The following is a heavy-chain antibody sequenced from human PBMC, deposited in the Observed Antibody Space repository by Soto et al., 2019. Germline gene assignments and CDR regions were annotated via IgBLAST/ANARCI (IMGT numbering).Heavy chain of an antibody. Sequence: ASVKVSCKVSGYSLTELSMHWVRQAPGKGLEWMGVFDAEDGEAIYAQNFHDRVTMTEDTTTHTAYMELNSLRSEDTAVYFCATPGATGHFDNWGQGTLVTVSS. CDR1: GYSLTELS. V-gene: IGHV1-24*01. CDR3: ATPGATGHFDN. D-gene: IGHD3-10*01. J-gene: IGHJ4*02. CDR2: FDAEDGEA.